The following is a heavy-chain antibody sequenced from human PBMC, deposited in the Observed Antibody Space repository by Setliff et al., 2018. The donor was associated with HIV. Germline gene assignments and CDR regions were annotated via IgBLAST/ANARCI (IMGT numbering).Heavy chain of an antibody. CDR2: IYYSGST. Sequence: PSETLSLTCTVSGGSISTSTYYWGWIRQPPGKGLEWIGSIYYSGSTYYNSSRQSRVTISVDTSKNQFSLKLSSVNAADTAVYFCARGLVNLSRYYYYYMDVWGKGTTVTVSS. J-gene: IGHJ6*03. CDR1: GGSISTSTYY. CDR3: ARGLVNLSRYYYYYMDV. D-gene: IGHD3-10*01. V-gene: IGHV4-39*01.